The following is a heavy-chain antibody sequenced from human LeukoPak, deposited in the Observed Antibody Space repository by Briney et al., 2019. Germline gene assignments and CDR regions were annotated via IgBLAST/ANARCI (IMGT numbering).Heavy chain of an antibody. V-gene: IGHV1-3*01. D-gene: IGHD3-3*01. Sequence: VASVKVSCKASGYTFTSYAMHWVRQAPGQRLEWMGWINAGNGNTKYSQKFQGRVTITRDTSISTAYMELSRLRSDDTAVYYCASEPSHYDFWSGYYSPFDYWGQGTLVTVSS. CDR1: GYTFTSYA. CDR2: INAGNGNT. J-gene: IGHJ4*02. CDR3: ASEPSHYDFWSGYYSPFDY.